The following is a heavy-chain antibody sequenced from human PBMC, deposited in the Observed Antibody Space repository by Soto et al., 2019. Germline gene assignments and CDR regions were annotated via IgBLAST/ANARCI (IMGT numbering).Heavy chain of an antibody. V-gene: IGHV3-30-3*01. Sequence: VQLVESGGGVVQPGRSLRLSWAASGFTFSSYAMHWVRQAPGKGLEWVEVISYDGSNQYYADSVKGRFTISRDSYKNTLHLQLNSLRPEDTEVYDCPTGGLRSLDYYDYWRQETPVTLCS. D-gene: IGHD4-17*01. CDR2: ISYDGSNQ. J-gene: IGHJ4*02. CDR1: GFTFSSYA. CDR3: PTGGLRSLDYYDY.